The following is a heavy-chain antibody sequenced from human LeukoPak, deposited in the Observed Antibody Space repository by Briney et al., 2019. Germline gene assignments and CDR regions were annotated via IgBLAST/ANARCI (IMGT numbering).Heavy chain of an antibody. V-gene: IGHV3-30*18. J-gene: IGHJ1*01. CDR2: ISYDGSNK. D-gene: IGHD6-13*01. CDR1: GFTFSSYG. CDR3: AKEGIAAAGTRHFQH. Sequence: GGSLRLSCAASGFTFSSYGMHWVRQAPGKGLEWVAVISYDGSNKYYADSVKGRFTISRDNSKNTLYLQMNSLRAEDTAVYYCAKEGIAAAGTRHFQHWGQGTLVTVSS.